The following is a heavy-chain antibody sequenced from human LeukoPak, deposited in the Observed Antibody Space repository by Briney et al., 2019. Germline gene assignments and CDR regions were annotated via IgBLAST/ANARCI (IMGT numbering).Heavy chain of an antibody. CDR1: GYTFTGYY. V-gene: IGHV1-2*02. Sequence: GASVKVSCKASGYTFTGYYMHWVRQAPGQGLEWMGWINPNSGGTNYAQKFQGRVTMTRDTSISTAYMELSRLRSDDTAVYYCARDQRTPSNWNYRDYYYYYMDVWGKGTTVTVSS. CDR3: ARDQRTPSNWNYRDYYYYYMDV. J-gene: IGHJ6*03. CDR2: INPNSGGT. D-gene: IGHD1-7*01.